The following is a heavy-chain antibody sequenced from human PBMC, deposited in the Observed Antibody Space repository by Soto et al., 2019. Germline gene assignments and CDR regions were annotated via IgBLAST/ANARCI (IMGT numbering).Heavy chain of an antibody. V-gene: IGHV4-59*01. J-gene: IGHJ1*01. CDR1: GGSISSYY. D-gene: IGHD4-17*01. Sequence: PSETLSLTCTVSGGSISSYYWRWIRQPPGKGLEWIGYIYYSGSTNYNPSLKSRVTISVDTSKNQFSLKLSSVTAADTAVYYCARENYGGNSVYFQHWGQGTLVTVSS. CDR2: IYYSGST. CDR3: ARENYGGNSVYFQH.